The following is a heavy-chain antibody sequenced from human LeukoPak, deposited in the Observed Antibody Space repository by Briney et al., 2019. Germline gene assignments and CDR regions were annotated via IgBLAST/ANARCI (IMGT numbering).Heavy chain of an antibody. Sequence: GGSLRLSCVASGFTLATYRMHWVRQHPGKGLVWVSRINSDGRNAVYADSVKGRFTFSRDIATNTLFLQMNSVRVEDTAVYYCGREAHCGTDCSLYADYWGQGTLVTVSS. CDR1: GFTLATYR. V-gene: IGHV3-74*01. J-gene: IGHJ4*02. CDR3: GREAHCGTDCSLYADY. D-gene: IGHD2-21*02. CDR2: INSDGRNA.